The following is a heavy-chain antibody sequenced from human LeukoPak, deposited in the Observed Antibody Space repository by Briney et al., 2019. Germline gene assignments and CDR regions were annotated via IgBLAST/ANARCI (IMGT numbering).Heavy chain of an antibody. J-gene: IGHJ3*02. CDR2: VHTSGST. CDR1: GVSISSYY. V-gene: IGHV4-4*07. Sequence: PSETLSLTCNVSGVSISSYYWSWIRQPAGKGLEWIGRVHTSGSTNYNPSLKSRVTMSVDTSKNQFSLKLSSVTAADTAVYYCARGSPTYYDFWSGYSGGDAFDIWGQGTMVTVSS. CDR3: ARGSPTYYDFWSGYSGGDAFDI. D-gene: IGHD3-3*01.